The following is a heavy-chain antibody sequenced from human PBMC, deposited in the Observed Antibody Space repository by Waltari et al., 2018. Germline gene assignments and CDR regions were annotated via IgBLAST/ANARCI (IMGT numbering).Heavy chain of an antibody. V-gene: IGHV3-74*01. CDR2: INSDGSLT. D-gene: IGHD3-16*01. J-gene: IGHJ5*01. CDR1: GFTFRPYW. Sequence: EVQLVESGGALVQPGGSLRLPCASPGFTFRPYWLHCVRQAPGKGLVWVSRINSDGSLTTSADSVKGRFTISRDNAKNTLYLQMNSLRVEDTAVYYCVRGLGDSWGQGTLVTVSS. CDR3: VRGLGDS.